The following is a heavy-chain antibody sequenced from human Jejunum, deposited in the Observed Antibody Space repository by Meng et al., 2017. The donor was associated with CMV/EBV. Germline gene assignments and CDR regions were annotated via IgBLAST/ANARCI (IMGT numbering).Heavy chain of an antibody. CDR3: ARDGGYSSRTSWYAAFDM. J-gene: IGHJ3*02. V-gene: IGHV3-23*01. D-gene: IGHD2-2*01. Sequence: SYAMSWFRQATGKGLQWVSSINGGGGSTYYADSVKGRFTITRDNSKSTLYVQMNSLRAEDTAMYYCARDGGYSSRTSWYAAFDMWGQGTMVTVSS. CDR2: INGGGGST. CDR1: SYA.